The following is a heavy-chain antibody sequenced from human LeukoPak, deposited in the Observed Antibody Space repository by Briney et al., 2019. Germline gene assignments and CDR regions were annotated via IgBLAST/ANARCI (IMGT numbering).Heavy chain of an antibody. D-gene: IGHD3-22*01. CDR2: INPNSGGT. CDR3: ARERPDYYDSSEGYYYYMDV. CDR1: GYTFTGYY. V-gene: IGHV1-2*02. J-gene: IGHJ6*03. Sequence: GASVKVSCKASGYTFTGYYMHWVRQAPGQGLEWMGWINPNSGGTNYAQKFQGRVTMTRDTSISTAYMELSRLRSDDTAVYYCARERPDYYDSSEGYYYYMDVWGKGTTVTVSS.